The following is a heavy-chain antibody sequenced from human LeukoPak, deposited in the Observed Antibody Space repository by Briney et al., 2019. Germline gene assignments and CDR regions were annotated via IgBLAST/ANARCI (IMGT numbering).Heavy chain of an antibody. D-gene: IGHD2-21*02. CDR1: GYTFTSYY. Sequence: ASVKVSCKASGYTFTSYYMHWVRQAPGQGLEWMGIINPSGGSTSYAQKFQGRVTMTRDTSTSTVYMELSSLRSEDTAVYYCARDFLCGGDCYSENAFDIWGQGTMVTVSS. CDR3: ARDFLCGGDCYSENAFDI. J-gene: IGHJ3*02. CDR2: INPSGGST. V-gene: IGHV1-46*01.